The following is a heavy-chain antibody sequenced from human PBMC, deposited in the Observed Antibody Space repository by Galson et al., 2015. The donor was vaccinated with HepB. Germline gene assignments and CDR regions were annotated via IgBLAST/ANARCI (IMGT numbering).Heavy chain of an antibody. CDR1: GDSVSSNTAA. CDR3: ARAPWSRGLYFYYGMDA. D-gene: IGHD3-3*01. CDR2: TYYRSKWYN. V-gene: IGHV6-1*01. J-gene: IGHJ6*02. Sequence: CAISGDSVSSNTAAWNWIRQSPSRGLEWLGRTYYRSKWYNDYAISVKSRITINPDTSKNQFSLQLNSVTPEDTAVYYCARAPWSRGLYFYYGMDAWGQGTLVTVSS.